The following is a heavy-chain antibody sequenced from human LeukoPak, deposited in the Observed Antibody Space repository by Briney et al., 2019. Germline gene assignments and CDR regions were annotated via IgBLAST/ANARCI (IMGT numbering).Heavy chain of an antibody. CDR2: INQDGSEK. Sequence: GGSLRLFCAASEFSVSNYWMTWVRQAPGKALEWVANINQDGSEKYYVDSVKGRFTISRDNAKKSPWLQMNSLRAEDTAVYYCAKQGVTLVRGILSYGMDVWGQGTSVSVSS. J-gene: IGHJ6*02. D-gene: IGHD3-10*01. CDR1: EFSVSNYW. CDR3: AKQGVTLVRGILSYGMDV. V-gene: IGHV3-7*01.